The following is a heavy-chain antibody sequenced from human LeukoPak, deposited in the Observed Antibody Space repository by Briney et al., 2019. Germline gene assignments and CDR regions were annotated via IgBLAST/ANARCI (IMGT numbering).Heavy chain of an antibody. CDR3: AVWGGAAPKVGYYYYYYMDV. V-gene: IGHV1-69*13. CDR1: GGTFSSYA. D-gene: IGHD6-6*01. J-gene: IGHJ6*03. Sequence: SVKVSCKASGGTFSSYAISWVRQAPGQGLEWVGGIIPIFGTANYAQKFQGRVTITADESTSTAYMELSSLRSEDTAVYYCAVWGGAAPKVGYYYYYYMDVWGKGTTVTVSS. CDR2: IIPIFGTA.